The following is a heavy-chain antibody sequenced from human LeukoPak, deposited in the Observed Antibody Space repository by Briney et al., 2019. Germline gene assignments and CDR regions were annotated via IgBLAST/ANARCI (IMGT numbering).Heavy chain of an antibody. CDR3: ARDSPYDFWSFDY. V-gene: IGHV3-7*01. Sequence: PGGSLRLSCAASGFTFSNAWMSWVRQAPGKGLEWVANIKQDGSEKYYVDSVKGRFTISRDNAKNSLYLQMNSLRAEDTAVYYCARDSPYDFWSFDYWGQGTQVTVSS. D-gene: IGHD3-3*01. CDR1: GFTFSNAW. CDR2: IKQDGSEK. J-gene: IGHJ4*02.